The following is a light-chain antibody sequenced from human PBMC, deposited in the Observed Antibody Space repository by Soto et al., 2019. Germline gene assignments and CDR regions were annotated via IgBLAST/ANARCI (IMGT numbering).Light chain of an antibody. CDR2: LNSAGSH. CDR1: SGHSSYA. Sequence: QSVLTQSPSASASLGASVKLTCTLSSGHSSYAIAWHQQHPEKGPRYLMKLNSAGSHSKGDGIPDRFSGSSSGAERYLTISSLPSEDEADYYCQTWGTGIQVFGGGTKLTVL. J-gene: IGLJ2*01. CDR3: QTWGTGIQV. V-gene: IGLV4-69*01.